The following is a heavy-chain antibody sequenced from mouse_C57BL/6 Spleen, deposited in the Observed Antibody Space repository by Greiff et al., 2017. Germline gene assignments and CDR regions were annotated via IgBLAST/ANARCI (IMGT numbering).Heavy chain of an antibody. V-gene: IGHV1-69*01. CDR2: IDPSDSYT. CDR1: GYTFTSYW. J-gene: IGHJ2*01. D-gene: IGHD3-2*02. CDR3: ASSQTAQALDY. Sequence: QVQLQQPGAELVMPGASVKLSCKASGYTFTSYWMHWVKQRPGQGLEWIGEIDPSDSYTNYNQKFKGKSTLTVDKSSSTAYMQLSSLTSEDSAVYYCASSQTAQALDYWGQGTTLTVSS.